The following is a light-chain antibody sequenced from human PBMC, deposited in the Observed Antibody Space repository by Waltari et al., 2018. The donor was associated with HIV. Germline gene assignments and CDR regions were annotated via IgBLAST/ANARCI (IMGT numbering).Light chain of an antibody. CDR1: QNIGTY. V-gene: IGKV1-39*01. J-gene: IGKJ2*01. Sequence: DIQMTQSPPSVSEHVGVGLIITCRASQNIGTYLNWYQHISGKAPRLLVSGATVLQSGVPSRFSGSGSGTLFTLRIASLEPEDSAVYYCQQSYSTPSFGQGTRLEI. CDR3: QQSYSTPS. CDR2: GAT.